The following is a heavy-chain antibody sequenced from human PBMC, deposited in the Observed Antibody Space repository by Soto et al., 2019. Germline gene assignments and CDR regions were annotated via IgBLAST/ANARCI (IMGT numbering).Heavy chain of an antibody. V-gene: IGHV1-2*04. Sequence: ASVKVSCKASGYTFTGYYMHWVRQAPGQGLEWMGWINPNSGGTNYAQKFQGWVTMTRDTSISTAYMELSRLRSDDTAVYYCARVLFQVGPAGLYFQLWGQGTLVTGSS. D-gene: IGHD2-21*01. CDR1: GYTFTGYY. CDR2: INPNSGGT. J-gene: IGHJ1*01. CDR3: ARVLFQVGPAGLYFQL.